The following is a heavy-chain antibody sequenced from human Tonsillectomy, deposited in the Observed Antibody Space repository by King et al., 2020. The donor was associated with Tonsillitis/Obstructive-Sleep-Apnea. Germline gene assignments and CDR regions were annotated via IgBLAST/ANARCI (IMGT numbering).Heavy chain of an antibody. CDR2: IYYSGNT. Sequence: LQLQESGPGLVKPSETLSLTCTVSGGSISINNYYWGWIRQPPGKGLEWIGNIYYSGNTYYNRSLKSRVTLSVDTSKNQFSLKLSSVTAADTAVYYCARLSGEATTLFDYWGQGTLVTVSS. J-gene: IGHJ4*02. V-gene: IGHV4-39*01. CDR1: GGSISINNYY. CDR3: ARLSGEATTLFDY. D-gene: IGHD5-12*01.